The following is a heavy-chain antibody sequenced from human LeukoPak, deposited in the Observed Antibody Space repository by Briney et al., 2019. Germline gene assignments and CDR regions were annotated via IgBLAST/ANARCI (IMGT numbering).Heavy chain of an antibody. Sequence: SETLSLTCTVSGGSITSYYWRWIRQPPGKGLEGIGYMYYSGKSYYNPSLKRRVTISGETYKKEFVLKMRSMTAADTAVYYCASYSNSWYYFDYWGQGTLLTVSS. CDR2: MYYSGKS. D-gene: IGHD6-13*01. V-gene: IGHV4-59*01. J-gene: IGHJ4*02. CDR1: GGSITSYY. CDR3: ASYSNSWYYFDY.